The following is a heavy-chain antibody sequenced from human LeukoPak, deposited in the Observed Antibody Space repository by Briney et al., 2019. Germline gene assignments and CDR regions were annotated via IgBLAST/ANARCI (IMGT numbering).Heavy chain of an antibody. D-gene: IGHD5-18*01. J-gene: IGHJ3*02. CDR2: ISSNGGST. CDR1: GFTFSSYA. CDR3: AKDTAMVYDAFDI. V-gene: IGHV3-64*01. Sequence: GGSLRLSCAASGFTFSSYAMHWVRQAPGKGLEYVSAISSNGGSTYYANSVKGRFTISRDNSKNTLYLQMNSLRAEDTAVYYCAKDTAMVYDAFDIWGQGTMDTVSS.